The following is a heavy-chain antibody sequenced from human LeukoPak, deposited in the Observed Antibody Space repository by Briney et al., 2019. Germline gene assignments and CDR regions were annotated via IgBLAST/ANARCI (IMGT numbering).Heavy chain of an antibody. J-gene: IGHJ4*02. V-gene: IGHV4-61*02. Sequence: SQTLSLTCTVSGGSISSGSYYWSWIRQPAGKGLEWIGRIYTSGSTNYNPSLKSRVTISVDTSKNQFSLKLSSVTAADTAVYYCARGLGQSDYWGQGTLVTVSS. CDR1: GGSISSGSYY. CDR3: ARGLGQSDY. D-gene: IGHD3/OR15-3a*01. CDR2: IYTSGST.